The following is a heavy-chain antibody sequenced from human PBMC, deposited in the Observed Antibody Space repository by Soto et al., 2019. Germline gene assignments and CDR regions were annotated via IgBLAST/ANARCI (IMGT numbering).Heavy chain of an antibody. J-gene: IGHJ4*02. V-gene: IGHV3-23*01. D-gene: IGHD5-12*01. CDR3: AKGAWLDY. Sequence: EVQLLESGGGLVQPGASLRLSCAASGFTFTTFDMSWARQAPWKGLEWVSVVRGRDGSTSYADSLKGRFTISKDSSKNTLYLQMNSLRAEDTALYYCAKGAWLDYWGQGTLVTVSS. CDR2: VRGRDGST. CDR1: GFTFTTFD.